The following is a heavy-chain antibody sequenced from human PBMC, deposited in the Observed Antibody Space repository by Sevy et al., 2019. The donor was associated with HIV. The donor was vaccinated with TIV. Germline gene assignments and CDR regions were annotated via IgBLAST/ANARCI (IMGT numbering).Heavy chain of an antibody. J-gene: IGHJ4*02. D-gene: IGHD6-13*01. CDR1: GFTFSDHY. Sequence: GGSLRLSCAASGFTFSDHYMEWVRQAPGKGLEWVGRIRNKADRYTTEYAASVKGRFTISRDDSKNSLYLLMNSLKTEDTAGYYCATHAGIAAAGRVFDYWGQGTLVTVSS. CDR2: IRNKADRYTT. CDR3: ATHAGIAAAGRVFDY. V-gene: IGHV3-72*01.